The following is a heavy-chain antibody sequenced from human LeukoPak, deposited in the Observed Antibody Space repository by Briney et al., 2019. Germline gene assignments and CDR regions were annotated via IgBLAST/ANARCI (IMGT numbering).Heavy chain of an antibody. V-gene: IGHV1-18*01. J-gene: IGHJ6*03. CDR1: GYTFTSSD. CDR2: ISGHNGYT. CDR3: ARLDHYYYYMNF. Sequence: ASVKVSCKTSGYTFTSSDINWVRQATGQGLEWMGWISGHNGYTNYAEKFQGRVTMTTDASTSTGYMELRSLRSDDTAVYFCARLDHYYYYMNFWGKGTTVSVSS.